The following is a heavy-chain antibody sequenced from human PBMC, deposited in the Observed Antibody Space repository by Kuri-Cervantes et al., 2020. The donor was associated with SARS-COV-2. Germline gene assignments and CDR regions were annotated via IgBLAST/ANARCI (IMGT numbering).Heavy chain of an antibody. Sequence: SVKVSCKASGGTFSSYAISWVRQAPGQGLEWMGRIIPIFGTANYAQKFQGRVTITTDESTSTAYMELSSLRSEDTAVYYCARGGWIIAAAGGYYYYYMDVWGKGTTVTVSS. CDR3: ARGGWIIAAAGGYYYYYMDV. CDR2: IIPIFGTA. J-gene: IGHJ6*03. CDR1: GGTFSSYA. D-gene: IGHD6-13*01. V-gene: IGHV1-69*05.